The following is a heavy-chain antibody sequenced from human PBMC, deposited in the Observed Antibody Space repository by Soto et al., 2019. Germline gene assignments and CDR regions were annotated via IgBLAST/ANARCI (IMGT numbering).Heavy chain of an antibody. D-gene: IGHD3-9*01. CDR3: GRDVLRFFDWAGRGGGVYFDY. V-gene: IGHV4-59*12. Sequence: PSETLSLTRPVSGGSIGSYYCSWIRQPPGKGLEWIGYIYYSGSTNYNPSLKSRVTISVDASKNQFSLKLSPVTAADTALYSCGRDVLRFFDWAGRGGGVYFDYWGQGTLVTVSS. CDR2: IYYSGST. J-gene: IGHJ4*02. CDR1: GGSIGSYY.